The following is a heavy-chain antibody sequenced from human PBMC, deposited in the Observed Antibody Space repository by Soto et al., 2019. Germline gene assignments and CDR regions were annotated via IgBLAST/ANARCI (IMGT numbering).Heavy chain of an antibody. CDR2: MNPNSGNT. Sequence: QVPLVQSGAEVKKXGASVKVSCKASGYTFTSYDINWVXQAXGXGLXXMGWMNPNSGNTGYAQKFQGRVTMTRNTSISTAYMELSSLRSEDTAVYYCARALTIFXXXXPSAFDIWGQGTMVTVSS. D-gene: IGHD3-3*01. J-gene: IGHJ3*02. CDR1: GYTFTSYD. CDR3: ARALTIFXXXXPSAFDI. V-gene: IGHV1-8*01.